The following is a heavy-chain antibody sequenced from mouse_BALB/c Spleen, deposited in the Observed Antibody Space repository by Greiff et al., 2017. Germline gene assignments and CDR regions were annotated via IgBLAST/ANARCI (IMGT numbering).Heavy chain of an antibody. CDR3: ARGYYGSSPWFAY. D-gene: IGHD1-1*01. V-gene: IGHV2-9*02. CDR2: IWAGGST. J-gene: IGHJ3*01. CDR1: GFSLTSYG. Sequence: VQRVESGPGLVAPSQSLSITCTVSGFSLTSYGVHWVRQPPGKGLEWLGVIWAGGSTNYNSALMSRLSISKDNSKSQVFLKMNSLQTDDTAMYYCARGYYGSSPWFAYWGQGTLVTVSA.